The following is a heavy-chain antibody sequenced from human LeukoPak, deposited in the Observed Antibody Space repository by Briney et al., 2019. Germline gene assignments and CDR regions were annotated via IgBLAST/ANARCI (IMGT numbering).Heavy chain of an antibody. D-gene: IGHD3-3*01. CDR2: LYHSDSA. J-gene: IGHJ6*03. V-gene: IGHV4-38-2*01. CDR1: GYSISNGYY. Sequence: SETLSLTCAVSGYSISNGYYWVWIGQPPGRGLEWIGSLYHSDSAYYNTSLRSRVSMSVDTSKNQFSLTLSFVTAADTAVYYCARQHDPYYYYYIDVWGSGTTVTVSS. CDR3: ARQHDPYYYYYIDV.